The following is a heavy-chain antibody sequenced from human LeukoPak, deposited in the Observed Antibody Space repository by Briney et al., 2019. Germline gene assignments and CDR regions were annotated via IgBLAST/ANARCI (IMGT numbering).Heavy chain of an antibody. CDR1: GGSISSYY. CDR2: IYYSGST. V-gene: IGHV4-59*01. Sequence: SETLSLTCTVSGGSISSYYWSWIRQPPGKGLEWIGYIYYSGSTNYNPSLKSRVTISVDTSKNQFSLKPSSVTAADTAVYYCARVGGYYDSSGYLDYWGQGTLVTVSS. D-gene: IGHD3-22*01. J-gene: IGHJ4*02. CDR3: ARVGGYYDSSGYLDY.